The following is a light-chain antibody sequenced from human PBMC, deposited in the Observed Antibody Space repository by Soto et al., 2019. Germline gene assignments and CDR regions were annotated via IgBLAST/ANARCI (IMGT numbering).Light chain of an antibody. J-gene: IGKJ2*01. V-gene: IGKV2-30*01. CDR3: MQGTHRPPYT. CDR2: KVS. CDR1: QSPAYIDGNTY. Sequence: EVVMTQSPLSLPVTLGQPASISCRSSQSPAYIDGNTYLSWFHQRPGQSPRRLIYKVSNRESGVPDRFSGSGSGTDFTLKISRVEAEDVGVYYCMQGTHRPPYTFGQGTKLEIK.